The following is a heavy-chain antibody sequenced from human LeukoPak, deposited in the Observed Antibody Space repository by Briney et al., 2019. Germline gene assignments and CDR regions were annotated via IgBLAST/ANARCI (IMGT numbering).Heavy chain of an antibody. CDR1: GASISGNY. Sequence: PSETLSLTCAVSGASISGNYWSWIRQSPEKGLEWIGHIFHDGVTDYNPSLMSRVSIFSDTPKNHFSLRLTSVTAADTAVYYCAKFSRWLPFEYWGQGALVTVSS. V-gene: IGHV4-59*01. D-gene: IGHD5-12*01. CDR2: IFHDGVT. CDR3: AKFSRWLPFEY. J-gene: IGHJ4*02.